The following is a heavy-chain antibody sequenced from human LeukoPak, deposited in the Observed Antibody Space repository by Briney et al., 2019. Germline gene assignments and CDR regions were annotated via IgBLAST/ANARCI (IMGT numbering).Heavy chain of an antibody. D-gene: IGHD3-22*01. V-gene: IGHV3-11*01. CDR2: ISSSGSTI. Sequence: GGSLRLSCAASGFTFSAYYMSWIRQAPGKGLEWVSYISSSGSTIYYADSVKGRFTISRDNAKNSLYLQMNSLRAEDTAVYYCENLVEYHSSGPGWYFDYWGQGTLVTVSS. J-gene: IGHJ4*02. CDR1: GFTFSAYY. CDR3: ENLVEYHSSGPGWYFDY.